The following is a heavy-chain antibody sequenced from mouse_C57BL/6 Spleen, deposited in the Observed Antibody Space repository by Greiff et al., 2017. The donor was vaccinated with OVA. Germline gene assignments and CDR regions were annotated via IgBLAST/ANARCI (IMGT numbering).Heavy chain of an antibody. Sequence: EVKLMESGGGLVKPGGSLKLSCAASGFTFSSYAMSWVRQTPEKRLEWVATISDGGSYTYYPDNVKGRFTISRDNAKNNLYLQMSHLKSEDTAMYYCARANWGGYYAMDYWGQGTSVTVSS. CDR2: ISDGGSYT. CDR1: GFTFSSYA. V-gene: IGHV5-4*03. D-gene: IGHD4-1*01. J-gene: IGHJ4*01. CDR3: ARANWGGYYAMDY.